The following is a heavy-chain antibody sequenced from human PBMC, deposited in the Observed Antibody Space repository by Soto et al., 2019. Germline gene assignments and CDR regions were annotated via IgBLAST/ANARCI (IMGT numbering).Heavy chain of an antibody. D-gene: IGHD3-16*02. Sequence: QVQLVQSGAEVKKPGSSVKVSCKASGGTFSSYAISWVRQAPGQGLEWMGGIIPIFGTANYAQKFQGRVTITADESTSTAYMELSSLRSEDTAVYYCARANYDYVWGSYRSPIDYWGQGTLVTVSP. J-gene: IGHJ4*02. CDR3: ARANYDYVWGSYRSPIDY. CDR2: IIPIFGTA. CDR1: GGTFSSYA. V-gene: IGHV1-69*01.